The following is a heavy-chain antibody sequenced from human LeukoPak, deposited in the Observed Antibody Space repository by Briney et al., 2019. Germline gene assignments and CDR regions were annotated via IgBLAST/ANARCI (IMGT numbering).Heavy chain of an antibody. Sequence: GASVRVSCKTSGYTFTNYDINWVRQATGQGLEWMGWMNPNSGNTGYAQKFQGRVTMTRNTSISTAYMELSSLRSEDTAVYYCARPHCSSTDCHPPEWFDPWGQGTLVTVFS. V-gene: IGHV1-8*01. J-gene: IGHJ5*02. CDR3: ARPHCSSTDCHPPEWFDP. CDR1: GYTFTNYD. D-gene: IGHD2-2*01. CDR2: MNPNSGNT.